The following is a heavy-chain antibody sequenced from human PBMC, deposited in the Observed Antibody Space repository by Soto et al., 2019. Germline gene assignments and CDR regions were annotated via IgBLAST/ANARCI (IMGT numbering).Heavy chain of an antibody. J-gene: IGHJ6*02. D-gene: IGHD5-12*01. CDR1: GGTFSSYA. CDR2: IIPIVGTA. CDR3: ARETAIIVATSYGYGMDV. V-gene: IGHV1-69*01. Sequence: QVQLVQSGAEVKKPGSSVKVSCKASGGTFSSYAISWVRQAPGQGLEWMGGIIPIVGTANYAQKFQGRVTIAADESTSTVYMELSSVRYEDTDVYYCARETAIIVATSYGYGMDVWGQGTTVTVSS.